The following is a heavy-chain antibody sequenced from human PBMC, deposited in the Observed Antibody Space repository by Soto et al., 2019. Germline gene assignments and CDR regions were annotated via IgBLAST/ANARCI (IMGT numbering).Heavy chain of an antibody. J-gene: IGHJ4*02. D-gene: IGHD3-22*01. Sequence: GASVKVSCKASGYTFTSYGISCVRQAPGQGLEWMGWISAYNGNTNYAQKLQGRVTMTTDTSTSTAYMELRSLRSDDTAVYYCARDSTILFSSGYPNFDYWGQGTLVTVSS. V-gene: IGHV1-18*01. CDR2: ISAYNGNT. CDR3: ARDSTILFSSGYPNFDY. CDR1: GYTFTSYG.